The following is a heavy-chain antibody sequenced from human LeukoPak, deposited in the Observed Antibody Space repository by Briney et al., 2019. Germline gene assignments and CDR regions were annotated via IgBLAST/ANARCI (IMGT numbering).Heavy chain of an antibody. CDR1: GFTFDDYA. Sequence: GGSLRLSCAASGFTFDDYAMHWVRQAPGKGLEWVSGISWNSGSIGYADSVKGRFTISRDNAKNSLYLQMNSLRAEDTALYYCAKDIGRRGSLYDSSGYYGPVGRDYFDYWGQGTLVTVSS. CDR2: ISWNSGSI. V-gene: IGHV3-9*01. D-gene: IGHD3-22*01. J-gene: IGHJ4*02. CDR3: AKDIGRRGSLYDSSGYYGPVGRDYFDY.